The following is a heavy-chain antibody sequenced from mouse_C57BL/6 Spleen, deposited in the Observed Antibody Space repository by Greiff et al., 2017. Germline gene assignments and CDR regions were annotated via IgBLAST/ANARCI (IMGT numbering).Heavy chain of an antibody. V-gene: IGHV1-69*01. CDR2: IDPCDSDT. J-gene: IGHJ2*01. CDR1: GYTFTSYW. CDR3: ASGEYNYFDY. Sequence: QVQLQQPGAELVMPGASVKLSCKASGYTFTSYWMHWVKQRPGQGLEWIGKIDPCDSDTNYNQKFKGKSTLTVDKSSSTAYMQLSSLTSEDSAVYYCASGEYNYFDYWGQGTTVTVSS. D-gene: IGHD5-2*01.